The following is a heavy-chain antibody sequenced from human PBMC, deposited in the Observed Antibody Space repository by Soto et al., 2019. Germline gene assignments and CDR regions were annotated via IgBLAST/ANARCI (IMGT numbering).Heavy chain of an antibody. D-gene: IGHD3-3*01. CDR2: ISSSSSTI. CDR1: GFTFSIYS. CDR3: ARDREGYDFWSGKEGYYYYYYGMDV. Sequence: PGGSLRLSCAASGFTFSIYSMNWVRHAPGKGLEWVSYISSSSSTIYYADSVKGRFTISRDNAKNSLYLQMNSLRDEDTAVYYCARDREGYDFWSGKEGYYYYYYGMDVWGQGTTVTVSS. J-gene: IGHJ6*02. V-gene: IGHV3-48*02.